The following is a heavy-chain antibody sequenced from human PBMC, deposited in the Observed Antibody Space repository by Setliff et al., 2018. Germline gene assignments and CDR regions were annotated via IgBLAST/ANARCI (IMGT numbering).Heavy chain of an antibody. Sequence: SETLSLTCTVSGASITNINYYWGLIRQPPGKGLEWIGSIFYRGRTFYNPSLKSRVTISVDTSKNQFSLTLSSVTAADTAVYYCARGRNIAARLLDSWGQGTLVTVSS. J-gene: IGHJ4*02. CDR2: IFYRGRT. CDR1: GASITNINYY. CDR3: ARGRNIAARLLDS. D-gene: IGHD6-6*01. V-gene: IGHV4-39*01.